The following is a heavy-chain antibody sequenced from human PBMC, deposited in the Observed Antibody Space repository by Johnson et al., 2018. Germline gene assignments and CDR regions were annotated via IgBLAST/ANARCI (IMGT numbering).Heavy chain of an antibody. J-gene: IGHJ6*02. Sequence: VQLVESGAEVKKSGESLKISCKGSGYSFTSYWIGWVRQMPGKGLEWMGIMYPGNSDTRYSPPFQGQVTISADKSISSASLPWNSRKAPDPGQYYCAKDLDGGWLGSADAAMDVWGQGTTVIVSS. CDR1: GYSFTSYW. CDR2: MYPGNSDT. V-gene: IGHV5-51*01. CDR3: AKDLDGGWLGSADAAMDV. D-gene: IGHD5-12*01.